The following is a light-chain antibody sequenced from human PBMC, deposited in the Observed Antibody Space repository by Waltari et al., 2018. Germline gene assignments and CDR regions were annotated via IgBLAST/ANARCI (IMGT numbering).Light chain of an antibody. V-gene: IGLV2-23*02. J-gene: IGLJ2*01. CDR1: SSDVGTYNL. CDR3: CSYAGRSTLV. CDR2: EVS. Sequence: QSALTQPASVSGSPGQSITISCTGTSSDVGTYNLVSWYQQHPGKAPKLMIYEVSKRPSGVSNRFSGSKSGNTASLTISGLQAEDEADYYCCSYAGRSTLVFGGGTNLTVL.